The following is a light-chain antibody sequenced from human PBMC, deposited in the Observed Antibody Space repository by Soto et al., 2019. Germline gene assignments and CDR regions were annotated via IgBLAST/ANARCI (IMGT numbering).Light chain of an antibody. Sequence: EIVMTQCPATLSVSPGERATLSCRASQSVTSSYLAWYQQKPGQAPRLIIYGASSRATVIPDRFSGSGSGTDFTLTISRLEPEDFAVYYCQQYGSSPLTVGGVTQVEIK. V-gene: IGKV3-20*01. CDR3: QQYGSSPLT. CDR2: GAS. CDR1: QSVTSSY. J-gene: IGKJ4*01.